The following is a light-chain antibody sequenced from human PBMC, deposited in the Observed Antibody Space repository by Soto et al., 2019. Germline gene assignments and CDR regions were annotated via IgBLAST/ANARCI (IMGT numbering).Light chain of an antibody. CDR2: RAS. J-gene: IGKJ2*02. CDR3: QEYDGHCT. CDR1: QSISSR. V-gene: IGKV1-5*03. Sequence: DIQMTQSPSTLSASVGDRVTITCRASQSISSRLAWYQQKAGQAPNLLIFRASTLESGVPSRFSGSGSGTEITLTISSLQPDDFATYFCQEYDGHCTFGQGPKSEIK.